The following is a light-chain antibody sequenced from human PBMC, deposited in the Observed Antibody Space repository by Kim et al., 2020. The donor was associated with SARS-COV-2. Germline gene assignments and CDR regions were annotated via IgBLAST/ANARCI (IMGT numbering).Light chain of an antibody. CDR1: SRDISDYNY. J-gene: IGLJ3*02. CDR3: VSYTRAWTWV. CDR2: DVS. Sequence: QWIPLSCTGPSRDISDYNYVAWYQHHTGKQPHHLICDVSTRPSAFSNRFSGSKSGNPASQPIARLQAGDEVDYCCVSYTRAWTWVFGGGTQLTV. V-gene: IGLV2-14*03.